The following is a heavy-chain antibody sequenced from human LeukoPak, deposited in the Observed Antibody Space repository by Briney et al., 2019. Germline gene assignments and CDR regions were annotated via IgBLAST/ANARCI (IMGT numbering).Heavy chain of an antibody. Sequence: SETLSLTCAVYGGSFSVYYWSWIRQPPGKGLEWIGEINHSGSTNYNPSLKSRVTISVDTSKNQFSLKLSSVTAADTAVYYCARRYYYDSSGPSADYFDYWGQGTLVTVSS. J-gene: IGHJ4*02. CDR2: INHSGST. D-gene: IGHD3-22*01. CDR3: ARRYYYDSSGPSADYFDY. CDR1: GGSFSVYY. V-gene: IGHV4-34*01.